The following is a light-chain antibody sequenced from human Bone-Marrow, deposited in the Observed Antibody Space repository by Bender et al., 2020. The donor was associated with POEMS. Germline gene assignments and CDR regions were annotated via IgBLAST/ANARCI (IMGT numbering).Light chain of an antibody. Sequence: QSALTQPASVSGSPGQSITISCTGTTSDVGSYDLVSWYQQYPGRAPKLIVHGVSKRPSGVSHRLAGSKSGNSASLTISGLQADDEADYCCCSYAGTTTWVFGGGTKLTVL. V-gene: IGLV2-23*02. CDR1: TSDVGSYDL. CDR3: CSYAGTTTWV. CDR2: GVS. J-gene: IGLJ3*02.